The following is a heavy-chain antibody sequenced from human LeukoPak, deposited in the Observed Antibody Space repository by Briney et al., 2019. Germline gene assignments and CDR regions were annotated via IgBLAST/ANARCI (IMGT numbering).Heavy chain of an antibody. CDR1: GYSICSGYY. Sequence: KPSETLSLTCTVSGYSICSGYYWGWIRQPPGKGLEWIGSIYHSGSTYYNPSLKSRVTISVDTSKNQFSLKLSSVTAADTAVYYCARDVLPRGDDKHHWYFDLWGRGTLVTVSS. CDR2: IYHSGST. CDR3: ARDVLPRGDDKHHWYFDL. V-gene: IGHV4-38-2*02. D-gene: IGHD2-21*02. J-gene: IGHJ2*01.